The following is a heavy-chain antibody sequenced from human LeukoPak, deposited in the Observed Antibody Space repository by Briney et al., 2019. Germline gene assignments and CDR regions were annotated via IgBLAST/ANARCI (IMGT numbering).Heavy chain of an antibody. V-gene: IGHV3-48*01. CDR3: ARDNGFCGDGGCYAWLDH. Sequence: GGSLTLSCAASGFIFNDRGFNWVRQAPRKGLVLVSFIGHDPNIKFYADSVKGRFAISRDNAKNLIYLELRSLRVEDTGVYYCARDNGFCGDGGCYAWLDHWGQGALVTVSS. J-gene: IGHJ4*02. D-gene: IGHD6-19*01. CDR2: IGHDPNIK. CDR1: GFIFNDRG.